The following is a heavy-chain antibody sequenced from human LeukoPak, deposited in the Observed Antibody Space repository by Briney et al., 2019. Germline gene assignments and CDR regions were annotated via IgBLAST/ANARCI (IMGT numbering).Heavy chain of an antibody. CDR1: GFTFNRFW. CDR3: VRDDGNCTGSSCYDAFDM. V-gene: IGHV3-7*01. D-gene: IGHD2-8*02. Sequence: PGGSLRLSCVASGFTFNRFWMIGVRQAPGKGVEWVANINRDGSEKNYVDSVKGRFTVSKDHAKNSLHLQMNSLRDEDTAVYYCVRDDGNCTGSSCYDAFDMWGQGTLVTVSS. CDR2: INRDGSEK. J-gene: IGHJ3*02.